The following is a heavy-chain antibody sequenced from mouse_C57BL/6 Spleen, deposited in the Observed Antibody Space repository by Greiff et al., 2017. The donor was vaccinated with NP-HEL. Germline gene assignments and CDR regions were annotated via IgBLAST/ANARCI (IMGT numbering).Heavy chain of an antibody. J-gene: IGHJ1*03. V-gene: IGHV1-69*01. CDR1: GYTFTSYW. D-gene: IGHD1-1*02. Sequence: VQLQQSGAELVMPGASVKLSCKASGYTFTSYWMHWVKQRPGQGLEWIGEIDPSDSYTNYNQKFMGKSTLTVDKSSSTAYMQLSSLTSEDSAVYYCARSKVGNWYFDVWGTGTTVTVSS. CDR2: IDPSDSYT. CDR3: ARSKVGNWYFDV.